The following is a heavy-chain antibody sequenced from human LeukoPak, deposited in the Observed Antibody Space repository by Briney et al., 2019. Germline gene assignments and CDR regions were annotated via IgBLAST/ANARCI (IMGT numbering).Heavy chain of an antibody. CDR1: GYMFSRYG. CDR2: INTNTGNP. D-gene: IGHD3-10*01. CDR3: ARDGSMVRGVMDSSPNWFDP. J-gene: IGHJ5*02. Sequence: ASVKVSCKASGYMFSRYGMNWVRQAPGQGLEWMGWINTNTGNPTYAQGFTGRFVFSLDTSVSTAYLQISSLKAEDTAVYYCARDGSMVRGVMDSSPNWFDPWGQGTLVTVSS. V-gene: IGHV7-4-1*02.